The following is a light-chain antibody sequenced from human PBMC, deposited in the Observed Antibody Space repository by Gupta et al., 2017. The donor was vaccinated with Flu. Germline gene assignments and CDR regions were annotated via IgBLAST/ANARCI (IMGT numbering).Light chain of an antibody. CDR2: EVS. CDR3: GSCGAVGV. J-gene: IGLJ2*01. V-gene: IGLV2-14*01. CDR1: SSDIGAYNY. Sequence: QSALTQPASVSGSPGQSIAISCTGTSSDIGAYNYVSWYQQYPGKAPKLIIYEVSNRPSGVSTRFSGSKSGNTASLTISGLQAEDEADYYCGSCGAVGVFGGGTKVTVL.